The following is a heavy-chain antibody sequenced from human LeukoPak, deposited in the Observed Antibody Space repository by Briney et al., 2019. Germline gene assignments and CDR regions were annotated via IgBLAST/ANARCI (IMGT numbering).Heavy chain of an antibody. CDR1: GDSVSSNSAV. CDR2: TYYKTKRYN. J-gene: IGHJ4*02. CDR3: AREVAVAGTPVDPQIDY. V-gene: IGHV6-1*01. D-gene: IGHD6-19*01. Sequence: SQTLSLTCAICGDSVSSNSAVWQWIRQSPSRGLEWLGRTYYKTKRYNDYGVSVNSRIKINPDTTKNQFSLQMNSVTHEDTVVYYCAREVAVAGTPVDPQIDYWGQGTLVTVSS.